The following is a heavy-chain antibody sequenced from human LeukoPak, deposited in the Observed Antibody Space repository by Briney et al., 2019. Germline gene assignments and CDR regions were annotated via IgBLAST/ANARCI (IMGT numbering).Heavy chain of an antibody. J-gene: IGHJ4*02. CDR2: IRYDGSNK. V-gene: IGHV3-30*02. CDR1: GFTFSSYG. Sequence: GGSPRLSCAASGFTFSSYGMHWVRQAPGKGLEWVAFIRYDGSNKYYADSVKGRFTISRDNSKNTLYLQMNSLRAEDTAVYYCAKDLRRGSGSYFSYWGQGTLVTVSS. CDR3: AKDLRRGSGSYFSY. D-gene: IGHD3-10*01.